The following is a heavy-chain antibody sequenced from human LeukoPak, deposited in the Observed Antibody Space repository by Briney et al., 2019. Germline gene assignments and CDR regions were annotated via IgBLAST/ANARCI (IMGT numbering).Heavy chain of an antibody. V-gene: IGHV3-23*01. CDR3: ARDVLVRGVIWTPFDY. D-gene: IGHD3-10*01. Sequence: GGSLRLSCAASGFTFSSYAMSWVRQAPGKGLEWVSAISGSGGSTYYADSVKGRFTISRDNAKNSLYLQMNSLRAEDTAVYYCARDVLVRGVIWTPFDYWGQGTLVTVSS. CDR1: GFTFSSYA. CDR2: ISGSGGST. J-gene: IGHJ4*02.